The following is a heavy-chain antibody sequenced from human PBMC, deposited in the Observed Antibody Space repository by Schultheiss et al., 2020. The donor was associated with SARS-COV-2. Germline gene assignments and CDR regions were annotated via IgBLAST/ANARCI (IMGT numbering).Heavy chain of an antibody. D-gene: IGHD4-17*01. CDR3: ARHLAPYGDYADEYFQH. J-gene: IGHJ1*01. CDR1: GGTFSSYA. V-gene: IGHV5-51*01. Sequence: KVSCKASGGTFSSYAISWVRQMPGKGLEWMGIIYPGDSDTRYSPSFQGQVTISADKSISTAYLQWSSLKASDTAMYYCARHLAPYGDYADEYFQHWGQGTLVTVSS. CDR2: IYPGDSDT.